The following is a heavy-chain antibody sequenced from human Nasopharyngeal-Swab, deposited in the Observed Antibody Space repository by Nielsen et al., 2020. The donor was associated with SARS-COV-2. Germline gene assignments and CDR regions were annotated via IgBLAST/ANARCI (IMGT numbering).Heavy chain of an antibody. Sequence: ASVKVSCKTSGYTFTDYYIHWVRKATGRGLEWVGWMTLDSGDTHYAQEFQGKVTLTRDTSRSTAYMELSSLRSEDTAVYYCARGPRPKRHLDYWGQGTLVTVSS. J-gene: IGHJ4*02. CDR2: MTLDSGDT. CDR3: ARGPRPKRHLDY. V-gene: IGHV1-8*02. D-gene: IGHD1-1*01. CDR1: GYTFTDYY.